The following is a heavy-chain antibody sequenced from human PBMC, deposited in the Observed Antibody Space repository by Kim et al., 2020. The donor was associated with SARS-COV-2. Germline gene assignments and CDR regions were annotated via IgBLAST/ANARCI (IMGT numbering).Heavy chain of an antibody. CDR1: GGSISSYY. CDR2: IYYSGST. D-gene: IGHD3-16*02. J-gene: IGHJ4*02. V-gene: IGHV4-59*01. Sequence: SETLSLTCTVSGGSISSYYWSWIRQPPGKGLEWIGYIYYSGSTNYNPSLKSRVTISVDTSKNQFSLKLSSVTAADTAVYYCALITFGGVIVRDYWGQGTLVTVSS. CDR3: ALITFGGVIVRDY.